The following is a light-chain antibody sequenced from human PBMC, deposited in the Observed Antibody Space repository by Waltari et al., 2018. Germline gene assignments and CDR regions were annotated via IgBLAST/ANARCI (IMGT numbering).Light chain of an antibody. CDR2: LGS. Sequence: DIVMTQSPLSLAVTPGEPASISCRSSQSLLYSKIYNYLAWYVQKPGQSPQLLIYLGSSRASGVPDRFTGSGSGTDFTLKISRVEAEDVGVYYCMQALQTPVTFGGGTREEIK. J-gene: IGKJ4*01. CDR1: QSLLYSKIYNY. V-gene: IGKV2-28*01. CDR3: MQALQTPVT.